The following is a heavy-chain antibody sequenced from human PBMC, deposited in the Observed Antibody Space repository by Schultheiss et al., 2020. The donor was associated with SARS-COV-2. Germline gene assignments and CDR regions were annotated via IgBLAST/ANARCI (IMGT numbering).Heavy chain of an antibody. J-gene: IGHJ6*02. CDR2: IYYSGST. CDR1: GGSISSGGYY. D-gene: IGHD2-2*01. V-gene: IGHV4-31*03. Sequence: SETLSLTCTVSGGSISSGGYYWSWIRQHPGKGLEWIGYIYYSGSTYYNPSLKSRVTISVDTSKNQFSLKLSSVTAADTAVYYCARGWGSTSCYDYYYYGMDVWGQGTTVTVSS. CDR3: ARGWGSTSCYDYYYYGMDV.